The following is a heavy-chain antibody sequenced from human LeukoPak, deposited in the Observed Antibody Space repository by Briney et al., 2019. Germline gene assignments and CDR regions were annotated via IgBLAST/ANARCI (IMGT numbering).Heavy chain of an antibody. Sequence: GGSLRLSCAASGFTFSSYWMSWVRQAPGKGLEWVSAISGSGGSTYYADSVKGRFTISRDNSKNTLYLQMNSLRAEDTAVYYCARVGHYYDSSGYPELDAFDIWGQGTRVTVSS. CDR2: ISGSGGST. V-gene: IGHV3-23*01. J-gene: IGHJ3*02. D-gene: IGHD3-22*01. CDR3: ARVGHYYDSSGYPELDAFDI. CDR1: GFTFSSYW.